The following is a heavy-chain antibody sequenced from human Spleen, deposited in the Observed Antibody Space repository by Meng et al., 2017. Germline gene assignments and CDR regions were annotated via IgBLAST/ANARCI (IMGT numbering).Heavy chain of an antibody. J-gene: IGHJ4*02. Sequence: QVQIQRWGAGLLKPSEHLSLTCVVSGGSFSDYYWSWIRQPPGKGLEWIGEINHSGSTNYNPSLESRATISVDTSQNNLSLKLSSVTAADSAVYYCARGPTTMAHDFDYWGQGTLVTVSS. CDR2: INHSGST. CDR1: GGSFSDYY. D-gene: IGHD4-11*01. V-gene: IGHV4-34*01. CDR3: ARGPTTMAHDFDY.